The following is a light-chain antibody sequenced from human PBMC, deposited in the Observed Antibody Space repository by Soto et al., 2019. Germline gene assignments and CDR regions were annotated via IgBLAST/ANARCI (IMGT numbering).Light chain of an antibody. CDR2: AAS. J-gene: IGKJ4*01. Sequence: IHMTQSPSSPSPALGDRVPITCRASQGISSYLAWYQQKPGKVPKVLIYAASTLQSGVPSRFSGSGSGTDFTLTISSLQPEDAATYYCQKYNSAPLTFGGGTKVDIK. CDR3: QKYNSAPLT. V-gene: IGKV1-27*01. CDR1: QGISSY.